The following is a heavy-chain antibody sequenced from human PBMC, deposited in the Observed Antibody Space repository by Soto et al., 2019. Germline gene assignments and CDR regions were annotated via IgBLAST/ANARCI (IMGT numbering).Heavy chain of an antibody. CDR2: FDPEDGET. J-gene: IGHJ6*02. D-gene: IGHD6-13*01. CDR3: ATGIIAAAGHYYGMDV. CDR1: AYPLTKLS. Sequence: SVKVSCKVPAYPLTKLSMHWVRQAPGKGLEWMGGFDPEDGETIYAQKFQGRFTMTEDTSTDTAYMELSSLRSEDTAVYYCATGIIAAAGHYYGMDVWGQGTTVTVSS. V-gene: IGHV1-24*01.